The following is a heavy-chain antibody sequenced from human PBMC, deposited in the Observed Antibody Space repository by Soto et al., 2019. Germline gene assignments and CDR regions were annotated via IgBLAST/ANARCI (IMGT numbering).Heavy chain of an antibody. CDR3: ASPRLGEFPLDY. CDR1: GYTFTSYY. D-gene: IGHD3-10*01. V-gene: IGHV1-46*03. Sequence: QVQLVQSGAEVKKPGASVKVSCKASGYTFTSYYMHWVRQAPGQGLEWMGIINPSGGSTSYAQKFQGRVTMTRDTSTSTVYMELSSLRSEDTAVYYCASPRLGEFPLDYWGQGTLVTVSS. J-gene: IGHJ4*02. CDR2: INPSGGST.